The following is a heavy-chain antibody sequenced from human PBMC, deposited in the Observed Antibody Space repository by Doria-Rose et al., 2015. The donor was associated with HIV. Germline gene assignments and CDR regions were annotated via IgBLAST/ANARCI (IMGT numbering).Heavy chain of an antibody. J-gene: IGHJ6*03. V-gene: IGHV4-59*01. CDR1: GGSISTYY. CDR3: AAGNYYYYMDV. CDR2: IYYRGST. Sequence: LSLTCTVSGGSISTYYWSWIRQPPGKGLEWIAYIYYRGSTRYNPSLKSRVTISVDTSMNQFSLKMSSVTAADTADYYCAAGNYYYYMDVWGKGSTVTVSS.